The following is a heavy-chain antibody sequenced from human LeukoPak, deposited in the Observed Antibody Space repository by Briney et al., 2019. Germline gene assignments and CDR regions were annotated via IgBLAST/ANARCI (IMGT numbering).Heavy chain of an antibody. CDR3: ARLSNCSSTSCYVYFDY. Sequence: GESLKISCKGSGYSFTSYWIGWVRQMPGKGLEWMGIIYPGDSDTRYSPSFQGQVTISADKSISTAYLQWSSLKASDTAMYYCARLSNCSSTSCYVYFDYWGQGTLVTVSS. J-gene: IGHJ4*02. V-gene: IGHV5-51*01. CDR2: IYPGDSDT. D-gene: IGHD2-2*01. CDR1: GYSFTSYW.